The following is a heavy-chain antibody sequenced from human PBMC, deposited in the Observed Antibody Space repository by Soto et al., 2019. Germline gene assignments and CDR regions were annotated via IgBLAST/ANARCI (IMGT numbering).Heavy chain of an antibody. CDR3: ARHYSASSAAEY. CDR1: GYSFISYW. V-gene: IGHV5-10-1*03. D-gene: IGHD6-6*01. J-gene: IGHJ4*02. Sequence: EVQLVQSGAEMKKPGESLRISCSGSGYSFISYWISWVRQLPGQGLEWMGNVDPTNSYTNYSPSFQGHVTISADKSISTAYLQWSSLKASDTAMYYCARHYSASSAAEYWGQGTLVTVSS. CDR2: VDPTNSYT.